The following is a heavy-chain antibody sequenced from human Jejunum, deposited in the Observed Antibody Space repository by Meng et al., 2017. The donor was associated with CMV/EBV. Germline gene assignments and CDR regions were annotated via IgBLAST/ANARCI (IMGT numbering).Heavy chain of an antibody. CDR2: ISNSGSAK. D-gene: IGHD3-22*01. CDR3: ARSLFDSNDPLDY. J-gene: IGHJ4*02. V-gene: IGHV3-48*04. Sequence: SGFTFSSYTMNWVRQAPGKGLEWVSYISNSGSAKYYADSLRGRFTISRDNAKNSLYLQMNSLRADDTAVYYCARSLFDSNDPLDYWGQGTVVTVSS. CDR1: GFTFSSYT.